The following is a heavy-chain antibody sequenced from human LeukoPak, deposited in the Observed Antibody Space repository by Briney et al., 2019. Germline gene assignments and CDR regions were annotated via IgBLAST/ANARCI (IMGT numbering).Heavy chain of an antibody. V-gene: IGHV4-30-4*08. CDR1: GGSISSGHCY. CDR2: IFYSGST. CDR3: ARRNRGLVDY. Sequence: SETLSLTCTVSGGSISSGHCYWSWIRQPPGKGLEWIGYIFYSGSTYYNPSLKSRVTISVDTSKNQFSLKLSSVTAADTAVYYCARRNRGLVDYWGQEPWSPSPQ. J-gene: IGHJ4*01. D-gene: IGHD7-27*01.